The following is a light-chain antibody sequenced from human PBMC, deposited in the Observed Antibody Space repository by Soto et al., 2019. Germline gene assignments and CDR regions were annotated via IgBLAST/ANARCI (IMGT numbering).Light chain of an antibody. CDR1: QIVSSNY. V-gene: IGKV3-20*01. Sequence: IVLTQSPGRASVSPVHTPTLCCXXSQIVSSNYLAWYQQKPGQAPRLLISGASGRATGIPDRFSGSGSGTDFTLTISRLEPEDFAVYYCQQYGDSPLTFGGGTKVDI. CDR3: QQYGDSPLT. CDR2: GAS. J-gene: IGKJ4*01.